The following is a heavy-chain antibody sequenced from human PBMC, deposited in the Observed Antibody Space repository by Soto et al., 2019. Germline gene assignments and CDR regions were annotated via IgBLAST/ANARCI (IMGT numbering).Heavy chain of an antibody. J-gene: IGHJ4*02. CDR1: GFRFSSYD. CDR2: ISFDGSNK. Sequence: GGCLRLSCAASGFRFSSYDMQWVRQAPGKGLEWVAVISFDGSNKYYGDSVKGRFTVSRDNSENTLYLQINSLRAEDTAVYYCAKDRGDGFKGFFDYWGQGTLVTVSS. CDR3: AKDRGDGFKGFFDY. D-gene: IGHD5-12*01. V-gene: IGHV3-30*18.